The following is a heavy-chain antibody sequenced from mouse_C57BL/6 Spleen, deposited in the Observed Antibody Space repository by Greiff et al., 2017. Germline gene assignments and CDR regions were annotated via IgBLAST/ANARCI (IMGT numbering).Heavy chain of an antibody. D-gene: IGHD2-4*01. J-gene: IGHJ1*03. Sequence: QVQLQQPGAELVRPGTSVKLSCKASGYTFTSYWMHWVKQRPGQGLEWIGVIDPSDSYTNYNQKFKGKATLTVDTSSSTAYMQLSSLTSEDSAVYYCAREGLRRRYFDVWGTGTTVTVSS. CDR2: IDPSDSYT. CDR1: GYTFTSYW. CDR3: AREGLRRRYFDV. V-gene: IGHV1-59*01.